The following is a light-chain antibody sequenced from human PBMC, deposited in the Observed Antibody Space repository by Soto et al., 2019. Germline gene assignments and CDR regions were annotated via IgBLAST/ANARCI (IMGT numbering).Light chain of an antibody. CDR1: QSLRHFNGNNY. CDR3: MQALQTPNT. CDR2: LAS. V-gene: IGKV2-28*01. J-gene: IGKJ5*01. Sequence: DIVVTQSPLSLPVTPVGPAAISCXSSQSLRHFNGNNYVDWYLQKPGQSPQLLIYLASNRASGVPARFSGSGSGTYFTLKISRVEAEDVGLYYCMQALQTPNTFGQGTRLEIK.